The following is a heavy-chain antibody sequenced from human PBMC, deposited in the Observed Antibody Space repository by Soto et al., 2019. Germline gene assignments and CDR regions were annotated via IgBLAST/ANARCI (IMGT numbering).Heavy chain of an antibody. Sequence: EVQLVESGGGLVKPGGSLRLSCAASGFTFSSYSMNWVRQAPGKGLEWVSSISSSSSYIYYADSVKGRFTISRHNAKNSLDLQMNSLRAEDTAVYYCARDPYVDTAMGPEEIGYWGQGTLVTVSS. CDR2: ISSSSSYI. J-gene: IGHJ4*02. CDR3: ARDPYVDTAMGPEEIGY. V-gene: IGHV3-21*01. D-gene: IGHD5-18*01. CDR1: GFTFSSYS.